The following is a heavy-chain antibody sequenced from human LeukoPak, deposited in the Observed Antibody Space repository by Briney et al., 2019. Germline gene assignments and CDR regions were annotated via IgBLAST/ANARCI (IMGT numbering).Heavy chain of an antibody. J-gene: IGHJ6*03. D-gene: IGHD4-11*01. V-gene: IGHV1-8*01. CDR2: MNPNSGNT. CDR1: GYTFTSYD. Sequence: GASVKVSCKAFGYTFTSYDINWVRQATGQGLEWMGWMNPNSGNTGYAQKFQGRVTMTRNTSISTAYMELSSLRSEDTAVYYCARDYSNYCYYYMDVWGKGTTVTVSS. CDR3: ARDYSNYCYYYMDV.